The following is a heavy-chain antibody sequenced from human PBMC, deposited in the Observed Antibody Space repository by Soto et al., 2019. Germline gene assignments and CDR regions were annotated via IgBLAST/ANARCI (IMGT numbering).Heavy chain of an antibody. D-gene: IGHD3-22*01. CDR3: AKDKYYHDTTGYYVFDS. V-gene: IGHV3-30*18. J-gene: IGHJ4*02. CDR1: GSTFRSDG. Sequence: QVQLVESGGGVVQPGRSLRLSCAASGSTFRSDGMHWVRQAPGKGLEWVAAISYDGRNKNYVDSVKGRFTISRDNSANTLYLQMNSLRAAAAAVYYCAKDKYYHDTTGYYVFDSWGQGTLITVSS. CDR2: ISYDGRNK.